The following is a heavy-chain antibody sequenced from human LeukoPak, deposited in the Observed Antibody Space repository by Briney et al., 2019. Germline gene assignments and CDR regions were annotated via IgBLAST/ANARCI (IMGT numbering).Heavy chain of an antibody. CDR1: GYTFTGYY. CDR2: ISPNSGGT. CDR3: ARAGNGSYYRLDY. D-gene: IGHD1-26*01. J-gene: IGHJ4*02. V-gene: IGHV1-2*02. Sequence: ASVKVSCKASGYTFTGYYMHWVRQAPGQGIEWMGWISPNSGGTNYAQKFQGRVTMTRDTSISTAYMELSRLRSDDTAVYYCARAGNGSYYRLDYWGQGTLVTVSS.